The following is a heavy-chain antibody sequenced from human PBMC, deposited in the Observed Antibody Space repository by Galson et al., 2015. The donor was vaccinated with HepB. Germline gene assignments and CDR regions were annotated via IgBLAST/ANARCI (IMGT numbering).Heavy chain of an antibody. CDR2: IWYDGSNK. CDR1: GFTFSSYG. V-gene: IGHV3-33*08. J-gene: IGHJ4*02. CDR3: ARGYDYIWGSSIVKQLDY. D-gene: IGHD3-16*01. Sequence: SLRLSCAASGFTFSSYGMHWVRQAPGKGLEWVAVIWYDGSNKYYADSVKGRFTISRDNSKNTLYLQMNSLRAEDTAVYYCARGYDYIWGSSIVKQLDYWGQGTLVTVSS.